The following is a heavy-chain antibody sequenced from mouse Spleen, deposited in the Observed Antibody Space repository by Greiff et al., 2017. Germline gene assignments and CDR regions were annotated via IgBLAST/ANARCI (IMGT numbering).Heavy chain of an antibody. J-gene: IGHJ4*01. V-gene: IGHV1-50*01. CDR1: GYTFTSYW. CDR3: ARSGLQAMDY. Sequence: QVQLQQPGAELVKPGASVKLSCKASGYTFTSYWMQWVKQRPGQGLEWIGEIDPSDSYTNYNQKFKGKATLTVDTSSSTAYMQLSSLTSEDSAVYYCARSGLQAMDYWGQGTSVTVSS. CDR2: IDPSDSYT. D-gene: IGHD3-1*01.